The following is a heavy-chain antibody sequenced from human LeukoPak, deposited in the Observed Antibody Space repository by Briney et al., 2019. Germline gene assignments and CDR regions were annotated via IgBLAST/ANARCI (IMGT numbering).Heavy chain of an antibody. CDR3: ARRGYASGWHAYDS. CDR2: FFHSGNN. Sequence: SETLSLTCTVSGYSITSGYYWAWIRQSPGKGLEWIGSFFHSGNNFYNPSLRSRVTISLGTSRSQFSLKLNSVTAADTAVYYCARRGYASGWHAYDSWGQGVLVAVSS. CDR1: GYSITSGYY. J-gene: IGHJ4*02. D-gene: IGHD6-19*01. V-gene: IGHV4-38-2*02.